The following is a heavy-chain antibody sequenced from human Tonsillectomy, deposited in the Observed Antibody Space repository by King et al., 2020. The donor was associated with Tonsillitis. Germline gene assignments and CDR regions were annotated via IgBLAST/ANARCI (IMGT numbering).Heavy chain of an antibody. CDR1: GYTFTTHH. CDR2: LYGGGQK. CDR3: AREIPGAVYFDH. D-gene: IGHD3-3*01. V-gene: IGHV1-46*01. Sequence: QLVQSGAEVKKPGASVKISCKASGYTFTTHHVNWVRQAPGRRPEWMGVLYGGGQKNYAQKFEGRVTMTRDTSTTTLYMELSGLRSDDTAFYYCAREIPGAVYFDHWGQGSLVTVSS. J-gene: IGHJ4*02.